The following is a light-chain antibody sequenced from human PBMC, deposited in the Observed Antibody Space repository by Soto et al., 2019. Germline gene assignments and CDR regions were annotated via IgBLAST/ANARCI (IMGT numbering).Light chain of an antibody. V-gene: IGLV1-44*01. CDR1: SSNIGSNT. CDR2: NNN. CDR3: AAWAVCLRRLV. J-gene: IGLJ1*01. Sequence: QSVLTQPPSASGTPGQRVTISCSGSSSNIGSNTVNWYQQLPGTAPKLLISNNNQRPSGVPDRFSGSKSGTSSSLAISGLQSEDEAAYSCAAWAVCLRRLVFGTGTKVTVL.